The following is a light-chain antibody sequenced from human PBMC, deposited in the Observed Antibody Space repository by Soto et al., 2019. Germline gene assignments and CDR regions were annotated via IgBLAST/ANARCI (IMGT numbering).Light chain of an antibody. CDR1: QSVSSSY. CDR3: KQRSHWA. J-gene: IGKJ5*01. V-gene: IGKV3D-20*02. CDR2: GAS. Sequence: EIVLTQSPGTLSLSPGERATLSCRASQSVSSSYLSWDQQKPSQAPMLLIHGASSRATGTPDRFSGSGSGTDFPLPISIRAPEDFAVYYCKQRSHWAVGQATRL.